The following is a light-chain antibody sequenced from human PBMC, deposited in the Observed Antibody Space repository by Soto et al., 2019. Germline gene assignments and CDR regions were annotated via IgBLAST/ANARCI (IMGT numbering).Light chain of an antibody. V-gene: IGKV1-5*01. CDR3: QQYNSYSQT. Sequence: DIQMTQSPSTLSASVGDRVTITCRASQSISNWLAWYQQKPGKAPKLLIHDASSLERGVPSRFSGSGSGTEFTLTISSLQPDDFETYYCQQYNSYSQTFGQGTKVEIK. CDR2: DAS. J-gene: IGKJ1*01. CDR1: QSISNW.